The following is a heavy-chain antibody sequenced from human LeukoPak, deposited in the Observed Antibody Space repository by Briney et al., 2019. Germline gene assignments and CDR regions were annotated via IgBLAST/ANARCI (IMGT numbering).Heavy chain of an antibody. V-gene: IGHV3-23*01. CDR2: ISYSGANS. Sequence: GGPLTLSCAASVFPFSGSAMSGLRQSPGEGLEWVSLISYSGANSYYTDSVRGRFTISRDNSKDTLFLQMISLRAEDTAIYYCARDMQLSTWGLGTMVTVSS. CDR1: VFPFSGSA. D-gene: IGHD3-16*02. J-gene: IGHJ3*01. CDR3: ARDMQLST.